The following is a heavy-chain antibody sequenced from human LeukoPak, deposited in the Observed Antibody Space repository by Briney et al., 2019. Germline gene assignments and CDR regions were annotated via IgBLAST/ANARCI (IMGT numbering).Heavy chain of an antibody. V-gene: IGHV7-4-1*02. CDR2: INTNTGNP. Sequence: ASVKVSCKASGYTFTSYAMNWVRQAPGQGLEWMGWINTNTGNPTYAQGFTGRFVFSLDTSVSTAYLQISSLKAEDTAVYYCARGTGTSIAAADYYMDVWGKGTTVTISS. CDR3: ARGTGTSIAAADYYMDV. D-gene: IGHD6-13*01. J-gene: IGHJ6*03. CDR1: GYTFTSYA.